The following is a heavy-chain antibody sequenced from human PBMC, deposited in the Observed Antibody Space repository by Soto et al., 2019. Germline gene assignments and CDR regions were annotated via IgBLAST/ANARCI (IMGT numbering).Heavy chain of an antibody. D-gene: IGHD3-10*01. CDR3: ARYYYASGSYHYYFDY. J-gene: IGHJ4*02. CDR1: GVTFSDYY. CDR2: ISSSSSST. Sequence: GGTVRLSCAASGVTFSDYYMSWIRQAPGKGLEWVSYISSSSSSTSYADSMKGRFTISRDNAKNSLYLQMNSLRAEDTAVYYCARYYYASGSYHYYFDYWGQGT. V-gene: IGHV3-11*06.